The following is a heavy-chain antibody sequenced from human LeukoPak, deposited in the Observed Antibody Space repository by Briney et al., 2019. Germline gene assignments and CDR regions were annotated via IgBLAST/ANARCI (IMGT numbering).Heavy chain of an antibody. CDR2: INPSGGST. CDR1: GYTFTSYY. J-gene: IGHJ6*02. Sequence: ASVKVSCRASGYTFTSYYMHWVRQAPGQGLEWMGIINPSGGSTSYAQKFQGRVTMTRDTSTSTVYMELSSLRSEDTAVYYCARDLEATIFGNYYYYGMDVWGQGTTVTVSS. V-gene: IGHV1-46*01. CDR3: ARDLEATIFGNYYYYGMDV. D-gene: IGHD3-3*01.